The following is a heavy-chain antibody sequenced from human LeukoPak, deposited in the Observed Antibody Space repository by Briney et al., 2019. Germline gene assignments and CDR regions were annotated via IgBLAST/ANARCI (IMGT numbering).Heavy chain of an antibody. V-gene: IGHV3-23*01. CDR1: GFTFSSYA. J-gene: IGHJ4*02. CDR2: ISGSGETT. CDR3: AGYNCSSTSCYTGGFDY. Sequence: GGSLRLSCAASGFTFSSYAMTWVRQAPGKGLEWVSGISGSGETTYYADSVKGRFTISSDTSKNTLYLQMNSLRAEDTAVYYCAGYNCSSTSCYTGGFDYWGQGTLVTVSS. D-gene: IGHD2-2*02.